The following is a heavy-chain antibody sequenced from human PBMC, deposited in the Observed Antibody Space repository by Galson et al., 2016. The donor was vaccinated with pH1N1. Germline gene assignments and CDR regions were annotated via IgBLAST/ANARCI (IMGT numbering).Heavy chain of an antibody. D-gene: IGHD6-19*01. Sequence: TLSLTCTVSGGSISSGSYYWSWIRQPAGKGLEWIGYIYTSGSTSYNPSLKSRVTMSVDTSKNQFSPKVTSVTAAEPAGYYCARGLAVAGTFNFDPWGQGTLVTVSS. V-gene: IGHV4-61*09. J-gene: IGHJ5*02. CDR2: IYTSGST. CDR3: ARGLAVAGTFNFDP. CDR1: GGSISSGSYY.